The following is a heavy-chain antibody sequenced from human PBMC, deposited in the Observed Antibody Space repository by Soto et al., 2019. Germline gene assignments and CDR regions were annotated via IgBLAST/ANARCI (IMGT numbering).Heavy chain of an antibody. V-gene: IGHV3-15*07. CDR1: GFTFSNAW. CDR3: TTDAIPYSSTYYFDY. Sequence: GGSLRLSCAASGFTFSNAWMNWVRQAPGKGLEWVGRIKSKTDGGTTDYAAPVKGRFTISRDDSKNTLYLQMNSLKTEDPAVYYCTTDAIPYSSTYYFDYWGQGTLVTVSS. D-gene: IGHD6-13*01. CDR2: IKSKTDGGTT. J-gene: IGHJ4*02.